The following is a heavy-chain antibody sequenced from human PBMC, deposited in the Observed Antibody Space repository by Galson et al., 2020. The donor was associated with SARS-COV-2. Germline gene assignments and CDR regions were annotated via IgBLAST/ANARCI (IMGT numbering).Heavy chain of an antibody. Sequence: TGGSLRLTCTASGITFINYAITWVRQAQGPGLERVSTISASDGTTYYDDSAQGRFTISRDNSKNTLYLQMNSLRAEDTAVDNCAKGIAAADSYYFDWWGQGTLVTVAS. J-gene: IGHJ4*02. CDR2: ISASDGTT. V-gene: IGHV3-23*01. D-gene: IGHD6-13*01. CDR3: AKGIAAADSYYFDW. CDR1: GITFINYA.